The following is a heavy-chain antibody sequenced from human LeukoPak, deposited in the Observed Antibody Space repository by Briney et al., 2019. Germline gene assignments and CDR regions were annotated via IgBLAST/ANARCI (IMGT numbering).Heavy chain of an antibody. V-gene: IGHV4-30-2*01. CDR1: GGSISSGGYS. D-gene: IGHD3-10*01. CDR2: IYHSGIT. J-gene: IGHJ4*02. Sequence: SQTLSLTCAVSGGSISSGGYSWSWIRQPPGKGLEWIGYIYHSGITYYNPSLKSRVTISADRSKNQFSLKLSSVTAADTAVYYCARASSRGTMVRGVFDYWGQGTLVTVSS. CDR3: ARASSRGTMVRGVFDY.